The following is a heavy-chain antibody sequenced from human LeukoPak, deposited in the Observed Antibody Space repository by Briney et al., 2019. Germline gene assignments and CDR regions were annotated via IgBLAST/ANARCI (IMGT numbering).Heavy chain of an antibody. CDR2: INHSGST. D-gene: IGHD5-12*01. CDR3: ARVRGYSGYDWEHFDY. CDR1: GGSFSGYY. Sequence: RASETLSLTCAVYGGSFSGYYWGWIREPPGKGLEWIGEINHSGSTNYHPSLKSRVTISVDTSKNQFSLKLRSVTAADTAVYHCARVRGYSGYDWEHFDYWGQGTLVTVSS. V-gene: IGHV4-34*01. J-gene: IGHJ4*02.